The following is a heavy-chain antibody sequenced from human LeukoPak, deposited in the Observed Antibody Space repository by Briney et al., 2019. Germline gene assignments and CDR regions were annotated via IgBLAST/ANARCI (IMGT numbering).Heavy chain of an antibody. CDR3: ARHNPPPTGFCSGTSCFMSGSQYFYMDV. J-gene: IGHJ6*03. V-gene: IGHV4-4*09. CDR1: GGSISGYF. CDR2: IYSTGTT. Sequence: PSETLSLTCTVSGGSISGYFWSWIRQPPGKGPDWIWYIYSTGTTNYSPSLSSRVTISVDTSKNQLSLNLRFVTATDTAVYHCARHNPPPTGFCSGTSCFMSGSQYFYMDVWGKGTSVTVS. D-gene: IGHD2-2*01.